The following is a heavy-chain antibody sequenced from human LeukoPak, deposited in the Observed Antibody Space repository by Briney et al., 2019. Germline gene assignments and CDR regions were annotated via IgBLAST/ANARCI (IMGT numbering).Heavy chain of an antibody. CDR3: AREQRWLQSLDY. J-gene: IGHJ4*02. D-gene: IGHD5-24*01. CDR2: ISYSGST. V-gene: IGHV4-59*12. CDR1: GGSISSYY. Sequence: PSETLSLTCSVSGGSISSYYWNWIRQPPGKGLEWIGYISYSGSTNYNPSLKSRVTISLDTSNNQFSLKLSSVTATDTAVYYCAREQRWLQSLDYWGQGTLVTVSS.